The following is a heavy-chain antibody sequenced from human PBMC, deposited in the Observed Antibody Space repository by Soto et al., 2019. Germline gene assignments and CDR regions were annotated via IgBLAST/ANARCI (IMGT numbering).Heavy chain of an antibody. V-gene: IGHV1-3*01. CDR1: GYTFTSYA. Sequence: QVQLVQSGAEVKKPGASVKVSCKASGYTFTSYAMHWVRQAPGQRLEWMGWINAGNGNTKYSQKFQGRVTITRDTSGSQAHMELSSLSSEDPAVYYCARVAAGEDYIWGSYRYDAFDIWGQGTMVTVSS. D-gene: IGHD3-16*02. CDR2: INAGNGNT. J-gene: IGHJ3*02. CDR3: ARVAAGEDYIWGSYRYDAFDI.